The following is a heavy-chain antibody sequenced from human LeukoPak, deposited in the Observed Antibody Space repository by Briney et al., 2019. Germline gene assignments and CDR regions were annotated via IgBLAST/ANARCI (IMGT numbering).Heavy chain of an antibody. V-gene: IGHV3-21*01. Sequence: GGSLRLSCAASGFTFSSYSMNWVRQAPGKGLEWVSSISSSSSYIYYADSVKGRFTISRDNAKNSLYLQMNSLRAEDTAVYYCARAYSGSSGVFDYWGQGTLVTVSS. CDR1: GFTFSSYS. CDR2: ISSSSSYI. CDR3: ARAYSGSSGVFDY. J-gene: IGHJ4*02. D-gene: IGHD3-10*01.